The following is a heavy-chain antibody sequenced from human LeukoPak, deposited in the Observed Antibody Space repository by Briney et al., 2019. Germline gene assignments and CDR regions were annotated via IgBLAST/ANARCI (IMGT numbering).Heavy chain of an antibody. CDR2: VYSGGTT. Sequence: PGWSLRLSCLASGFTVIPTYMRWVRQAAGRGLEWVSIVYSGGTTYYADSVKGRFTISRDNSKNTLYLQMNSLRAEDTAVYYCARELYYYDSSGYLYYYYGIDVWGQGTTVTVSS. CDR1: GFTVIPTY. J-gene: IGHJ6*02. CDR3: ARELYYYDSSGYLYYYYGIDV. V-gene: IGHV3-66*01. D-gene: IGHD3-22*01.